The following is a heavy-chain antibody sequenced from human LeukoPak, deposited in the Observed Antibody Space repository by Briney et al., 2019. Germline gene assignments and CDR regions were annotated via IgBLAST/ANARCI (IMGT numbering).Heavy chain of an antibody. Sequence: GGSLILSCAASGFTFSSYNMNWVRQAPGKGLEWVSSISGSSSYIFYADSVKGRFTISRDNAKNSLYLQMNSLRAEDTAVYYCARGDGGSFDYWGQGTLVTVSS. J-gene: IGHJ4*02. CDR1: GFTFSSYN. V-gene: IGHV3-21*01. CDR3: ARGDGGSFDY. CDR2: ISGSSSYI. D-gene: IGHD2-21*02.